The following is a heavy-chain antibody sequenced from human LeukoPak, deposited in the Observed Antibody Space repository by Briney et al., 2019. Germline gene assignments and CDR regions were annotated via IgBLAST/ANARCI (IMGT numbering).Heavy chain of an antibody. CDR3: ARGKEDGPGRFDY. Sequence: SETLSLTCTVSGDSISGYYWNWIRQPPGKGLEWIGYIYYSGGTNYNPSLKSRLTISVDLSKKQFSLKLTSVTAADTAVYYCARGKEDGPGRFDYWGQGTLVTVYS. J-gene: IGHJ4*02. V-gene: IGHV4-59*01. CDR2: IYYSGGT. CDR1: GDSISGYY.